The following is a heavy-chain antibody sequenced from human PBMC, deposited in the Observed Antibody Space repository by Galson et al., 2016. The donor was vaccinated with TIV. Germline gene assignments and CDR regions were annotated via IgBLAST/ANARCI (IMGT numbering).Heavy chain of an antibody. CDR1: GFTFDTHA. J-gene: IGHJ6*02. CDR3: ANGPKVFYRGVMEV. Sequence: SLRLSCAASGFTFDTHAMHWIRQAPGKGLEGVSSIIWDSGNIAYADSVKGRSTISRDQAMSSMYLQLDRLRPEDTALYSCANGPKVFYRGVMEVWGQGITVIVSS. D-gene: IGHD1-14*01. V-gene: IGHV3-9*01. CDR2: IIWDSGNI.